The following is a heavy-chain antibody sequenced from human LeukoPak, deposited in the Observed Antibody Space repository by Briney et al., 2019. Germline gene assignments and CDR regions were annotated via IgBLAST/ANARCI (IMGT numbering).Heavy chain of an antibody. CDR1: GGSISSSSYY. CDR2: IYYSGST. CDR3: ASTGDSSGYYPNYFDY. D-gene: IGHD3-22*01. J-gene: IGHJ4*02. V-gene: IGHV4-39*01. Sequence: SETLSLTCTVSGGSISSSSYYWGWIRQPPGKGLEWIGSIYYSGSTYYNPSLKSRVTISVDTSKNQFSLKLGSVTAADTAVYYCASTGDSSGYYPNYFDYWGQGTLVTVSS.